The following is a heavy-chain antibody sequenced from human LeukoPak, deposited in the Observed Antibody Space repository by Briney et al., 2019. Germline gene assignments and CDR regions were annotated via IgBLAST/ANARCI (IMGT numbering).Heavy chain of an antibody. CDR2: ISAYNGNT. J-gene: IGHJ6*03. D-gene: IGHD3-9*01. CDR1: GYTFTSYG. V-gene: IGHV1-18*01. Sequence: ASVKVSCKASGYTFTSYGISWVRQAPGQGLEWMGWISAYNGNTNYAQKLQGRVTMTTDTSTSTAYMELRSLRSDDTAVYYCARATYYDILTGYSFIGYYYYMDVWGKGTTVTISS. CDR3: ARATYYDILTGYSFIGYYYYMDV.